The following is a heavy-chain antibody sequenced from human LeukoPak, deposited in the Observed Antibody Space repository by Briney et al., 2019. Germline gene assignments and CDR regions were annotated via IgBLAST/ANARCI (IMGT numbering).Heavy chain of an antibody. J-gene: IGHJ4*02. CDR2: ISAYNGNT. CDR3: ARAASYYDFWSGPYYFDY. Sequence: ASVKVSCKASGYTFTSYGISWVRQAPGQGLEWMGWISAYNGNTNYAQKLQGRVTMTTGTSTSTAYMELRSLRSDDTAVYYCARAASYYDFWSGPYYFDYWGQGTLVTVSS. CDR1: GYTFTSYG. D-gene: IGHD3-3*01. V-gene: IGHV1-18*01.